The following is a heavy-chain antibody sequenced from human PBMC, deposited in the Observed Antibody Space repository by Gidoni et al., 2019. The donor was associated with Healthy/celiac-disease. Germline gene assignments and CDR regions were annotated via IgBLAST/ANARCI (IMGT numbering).Heavy chain of an antibody. Sequence: EVQLVESGGGLVQPGGSLRLSCAASGFTVSSNYMSWVRQAPGKGLEWVSVIYSGGSTYYADSVKGRFTISRDNSKNTLYLQMNSLRAEDTAVYYCAREGAYCGGDCYPLWYWGQGTLVTVSS. CDR2: IYSGGST. V-gene: IGHV3-66*02. J-gene: IGHJ4*02. CDR1: GFTVSSNY. D-gene: IGHD2-21*02. CDR3: AREGAYCGGDCYPLWY.